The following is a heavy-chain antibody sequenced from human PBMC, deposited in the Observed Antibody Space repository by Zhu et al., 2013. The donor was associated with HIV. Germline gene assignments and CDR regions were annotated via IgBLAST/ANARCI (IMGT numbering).Heavy chain of an antibody. CDR3: AADSTYSGSYFPLDY. CDR2: IVVGSGNT. V-gene: IGHV1-58*01. D-gene: IGHD1-26*01. J-gene: IGHJ4*02. Sequence: QLVQSGPEVKKPGTSVKVSCKASGFTFTSSAVQWVRQARGQRLEWIGWIVVGSGNTNYAQKFQERVTITRDMSTSTAYMELSSLRSEDTAVYYCAADSTYSGSYFPLDYVGPGNPGHRLL. CDR1: GFTFTSSA.